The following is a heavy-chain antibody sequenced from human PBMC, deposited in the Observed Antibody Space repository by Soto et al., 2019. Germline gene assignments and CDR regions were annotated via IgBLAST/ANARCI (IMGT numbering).Heavy chain of an antibody. CDR2: VYYSGNT. Sequence: PSETLSLTCTVSGAPISINYWSWILQPPGKGLEWIGYVYYSGNTAYNPSLKSLFTISAATSKDQFSLTLNCVTASDTAGYYCARDDGSPYDHWGPEILVTVPQ. CDR1: GAPISINY. D-gene: IGHD2-15*01. J-gene: IGHJ4*01. V-gene: IGHV4-59*01. CDR3: ARDDGSPYDH.